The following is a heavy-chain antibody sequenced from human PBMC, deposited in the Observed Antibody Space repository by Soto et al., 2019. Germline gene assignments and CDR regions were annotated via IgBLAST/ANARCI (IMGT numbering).Heavy chain of an antibody. Sequence: PSETLSRTCTVSGGSISSRGYYWGWISQPPGKGLGWVGSIYYSGSTYYNPSLKSRVTISVDTSKNQFSLKLSSVTAADTAVYYCARLRTGFVVGAIYYFDYWGQGTLVTVSS. CDR1: GGSISSRGYY. J-gene: IGHJ4*02. V-gene: IGHV4-39*01. D-gene: IGHD1-26*01. CDR2: IYYSGST. CDR3: ARLRTGFVVGAIYYFDY.